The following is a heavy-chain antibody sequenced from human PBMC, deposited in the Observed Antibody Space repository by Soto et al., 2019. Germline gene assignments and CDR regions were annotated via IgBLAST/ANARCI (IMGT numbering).Heavy chain of an antibody. J-gene: IGHJ4*02. V-gene: IGHV1-18*04. CDR1: GYTFTNYL. CDR3: ARGAAGGLRGGVSY. CDR2: ISAYNGDT. Sequence: GSSVNVSCKTSGYTFTNYLITWRRQAPGQGLKWMGWISAYNGDTNYAQKFQGRVIMTTDTSTTTAYMELRSLRSADTAVYYCARGAAGGLRGGVSYWGQGTLVTVSS. D-gene: IGHD2-15*01.